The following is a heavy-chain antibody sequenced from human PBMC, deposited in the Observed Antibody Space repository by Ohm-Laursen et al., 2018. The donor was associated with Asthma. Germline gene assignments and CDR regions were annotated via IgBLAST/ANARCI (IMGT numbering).Heavy chain of an antibody. CDR2: INPDGRET. Sequence: SLRLSCAASKFTFSNHWMNWVRQAPGKGLEWVANINPDGRETRHVDSVKGRFTISRDNAKDSLSLQMNSLRVEDTAVYYCARENIHHADYWGQGTLVTVSS. CDR1: KFTFSNHW. J-gene: IGHJ4*02. CDR3: ARENIHHADY. V-gene: IGHV3-7*01. D-gene: IGHD2/OR15-2a*01.